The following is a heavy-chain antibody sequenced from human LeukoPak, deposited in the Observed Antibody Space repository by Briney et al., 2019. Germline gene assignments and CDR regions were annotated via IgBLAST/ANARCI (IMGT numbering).Heavy chain of an antibody. D-gene: IGHD5-18*01. Sequence: GGSLRLSCAASGFTFSSYEMNWVRQAPGMGLEWVSYISSSGDTIYYADSVKGRFTISRDNAKNSLYLRMNSLRAEDTAVYYCARDDSYGLDYWGQGTLVTVSS. CDR1: GFTFSSYE. J-gene: IGHJ4*02. V-gene: IGHV3-48*03. CDR2: ISSSGDTI. CDR3: ARDDSYGLDY.